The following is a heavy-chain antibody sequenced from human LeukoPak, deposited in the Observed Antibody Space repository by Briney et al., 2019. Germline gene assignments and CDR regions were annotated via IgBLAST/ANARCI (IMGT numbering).Heavy chain of an antibody. Sequence: PSETLSLTCAVYGGSFSGYYWSWIRQPPGKGLEWIGEINHSGSTNYNPSLKSRVTISVDTSKNQFSLKLSSVTAADTAVYYCESLCSSTSCRDYWGQGTLVTVSS. J-gene: IGHJ4*02. CDR1: GGSFSGYY. D-gene: IGHD2-2*01. V-gene: IGHV4-34*01. CDR2: INHSGST. CDR3: ESLCSSTSCRDY.